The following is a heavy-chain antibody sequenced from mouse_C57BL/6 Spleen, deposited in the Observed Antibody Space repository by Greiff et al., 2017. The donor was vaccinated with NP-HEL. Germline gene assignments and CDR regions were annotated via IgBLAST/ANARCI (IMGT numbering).Heavy chain of an antibody. J-gene: IGHJ2*01. CDR2: IDPSDSYT. D-gene: IGHD3-3*01. Sequence: QVQLQQPGAELVMPGASVKLSCKASGYTFTSYWMHWVKQRPGQGLEWIGEIDPSDSYTNYNQKFKGKSTLTVDTSSSTAYMQLSSLTSEDSAVYCGGRQRADFDYWGQGTTLTVSS. V-gene: IGHV1-69*01. CDR1: GYTFTSYW. CDR3: GRQRADFDY.